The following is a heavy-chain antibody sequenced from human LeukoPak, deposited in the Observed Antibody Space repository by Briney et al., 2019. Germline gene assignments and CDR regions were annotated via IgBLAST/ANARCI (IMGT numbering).Heavy chain of an antibody. CDR2: ISSSGDTI. Sequence: GGSLRLSCAASGFTFSDYNMNWVRQAPGKGLEGVSYISSSGDTIYYADSVKGRFTISRDNAKNSLSLQMNSLRAEDTAVYFCVRVVESWWLQTLDYWGQGTLVSVSS. CDR1: GFTFSDYN. V-gene: IGHV3-48*01. D-gene: IGHD2-15*01. CDR3: VRVVESWWLQTLDY. J-gene: IGHJ4*02.